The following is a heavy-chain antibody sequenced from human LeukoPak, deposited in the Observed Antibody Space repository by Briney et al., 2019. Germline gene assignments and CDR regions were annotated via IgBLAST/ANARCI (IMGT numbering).Heavy chain of an antibody. CDR1: GGSISCYY. D-gene: IGHD6-19*01. Sequence: SETLSLTCTVSGGSISCYYWSWIRQPPGKGLEWIGYIYYSGSTNYNPSLKSRVTISVDTSKNQFSLKLSSVTAADTAVYYCARGPYSSGWYGVYYYYMDVWGKGTTVTISS. V-gene: IGHV4-59*01. CDR3: ARGPYSSGWYGVYYYYMDV. J-gene: IGHJ6*03. CDR2: IYYSGST.